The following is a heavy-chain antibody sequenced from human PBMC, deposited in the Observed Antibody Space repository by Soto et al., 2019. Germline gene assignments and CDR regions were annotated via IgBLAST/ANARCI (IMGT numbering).Heavy chain of an antibody. J-gene: IGHJ6*02. CDR2: IRSNADGGTV. Sequence: EVQLVETGGGLIQPGGSLRLSCEVSGITVSSSYMSWVRQAPGKGLEWVGRIRSNADGGTVEYAAPVKGRFIISRDDSTNTLYLQMNSLDNEDAGVYYCTAAGVRGVVMSGMDVWGHGTAVTVSS. D-gene: IGHD3-10*01. V-gene: IGHV3-15*01. CDR1: GITVSSSY. CDR3: TAAGVRGVVMSGMDV.